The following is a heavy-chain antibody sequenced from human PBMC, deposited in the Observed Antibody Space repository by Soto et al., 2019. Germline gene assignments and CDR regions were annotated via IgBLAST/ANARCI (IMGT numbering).Heavy chain of an antibody. D-gene: IGHD4-17*01. CDR2: FDPEDGET. Sequence: QVQLVQSGAEVKKPGASVKVSCKVSGYTLTELSMHWVRQAPGKGLEWMGGFDPEDGETIYAQKFQGRVTMTEDTSTDTAYRELSSLRSEDTAVYYCATETTVVTLTGRRSGEDDYWGQGTLVTVSS. CDR3: ATETTVVTLTGRRSGEDDY. V-gene: IGHV1-24*01. CDR1: GYTLTELS. J-gene: IGHJ4*02.